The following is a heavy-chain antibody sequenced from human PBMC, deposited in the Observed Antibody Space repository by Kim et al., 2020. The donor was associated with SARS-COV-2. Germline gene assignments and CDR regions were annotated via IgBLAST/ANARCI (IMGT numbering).Heavy chain of an antibody. Sequence: WLRQAPGEGLEWMTIISDDDVRKEDVSKEYYSDSVKGRFTISRDTSKNTLYLQMNSLRAEDTAIYYCARQSESSGSYLYHWGQGTLVTVSS. D-gene: IGHD3-10*01. V-gene: IGHV3-30*04. J-gene: IGHJ5*02. CDR2: ISDDDVRKEDVSKE. CDR3: ARQSESSGSYLYH.